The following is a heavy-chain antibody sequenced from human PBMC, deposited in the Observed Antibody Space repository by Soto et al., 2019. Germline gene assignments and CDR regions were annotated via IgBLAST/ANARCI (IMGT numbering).Heavy chain of an antibody. CDR1: GYSFTTYW. J-gene: IGHJ6*02. CDR2: IYPGESDT. V-gene: IGHV5-51*01. Sequence: PGESLKISCKGSGYSFTTYWIAWVRQMPGKGLEWMGIIYPGESDTRYSPSFQGQVTISADKSISTAYLQWSSLKASDTAMYYCSGGGVRGVITRTRDYYGMDVWGQGTTVTVSS. CDR3: SGGGVRGVITRTRDYYGMDV. D-gene: IGHD3-10*01.